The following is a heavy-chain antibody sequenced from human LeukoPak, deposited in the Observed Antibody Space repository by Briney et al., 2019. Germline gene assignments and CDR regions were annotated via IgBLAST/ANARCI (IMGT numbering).Heavy chain of an antibody. CDR1: GFTFSSYS. D-gene: IGHD6-19*01. CDR3: ATLGRSSGWYEGVDY. J-gene: IGHJ4*02. CDR2: ISSSSSYI. V-gene: IGHV3-21*01. Sequence: PGGSLRLSCAASGFTFSSYSMNWVRQAPGKGLEWVSSISSSSSYIYYADSVKGRFTISRDNAKNSLYLQMNSLRAEDTAVYYCATLGRSSGWYEGVDYWGQGTLVTVSS.